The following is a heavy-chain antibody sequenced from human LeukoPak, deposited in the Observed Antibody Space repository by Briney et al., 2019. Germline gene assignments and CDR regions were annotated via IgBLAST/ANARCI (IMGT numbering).Heavy chain of an antibody. D-gene: IGHD3-16*01. CDR2: INHSGST. V-gene: IGHV4-34*01. Sequence: SETLSLTCAVYGGSFSGYYWSWIRQPPGKGLEWIGEINHSGSTNYNPSLKSRVTISVDTSKNQFSLKLSSVTAADTAVYYCARGAHELRLPVDYWGQGTLVTVSS. CDR1: GGSFSGYY. J-gene: IGHJ4*02. CDR3: ARGAHELRLPVDY.